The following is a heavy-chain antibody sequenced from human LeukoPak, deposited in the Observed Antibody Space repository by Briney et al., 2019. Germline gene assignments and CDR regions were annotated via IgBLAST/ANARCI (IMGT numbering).Heavy chain of an antibody. CDR3: VKDDSVYTSGSRDFDY. D-gene: IGHD3-22*01. CDR1: GLTFSRIA. CDR2: ISLGGETT. Sequence: GGSLTLSCSLSGLTFSRIATQWVRPPPGKGLQYVTGISLGGETTYYAALVEGRFTISRDNSKNTLYLQMRSLRPEDTAVLYCVKDDSVYTSGSRDFDYCGQGTLGTVSS. J-gene: IGHJ4*02. V-gene: IGHV3-64D*08.